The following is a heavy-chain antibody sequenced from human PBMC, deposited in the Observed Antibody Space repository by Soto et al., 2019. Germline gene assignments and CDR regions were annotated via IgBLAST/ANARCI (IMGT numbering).Heavy chain of an antibody. CDR2: ISGSGGST. Sequence: GGSLRLSCAASGFTFSSYAMSWVRQAPGKGLEWVSAISGSGGSTYYADSVKGRFTISRDNSKNTLYLQMNSPRAEDTAVYYCAKSQERVRPGLHIVWGQGTLVTVSS. D-gene: IGHD2-21*01. J-gene: IGHJ4*02. CDR3: AKSQERVRPGLHIV. V-gene: IGHV3-23*01. CDR1: GFTFSSYA.